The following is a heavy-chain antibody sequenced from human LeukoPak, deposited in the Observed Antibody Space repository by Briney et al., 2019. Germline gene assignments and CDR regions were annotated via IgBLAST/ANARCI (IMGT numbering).Heavy chain of an antibody. CDR3: ARRPTMVRGANDY. Sequence: SETLSLTCTVSGGSISSSSYYWGWIRQPPGKGLEWIGSIYYSGSTYYNPSLKSRVTISVDTSKNQFSLKLSSVTAADTAVYYCARRPTMVRGANDYWGQGTLVTVSS. CDR1: GGSISSSSYY. J-gene: IGHJ4*02. V-gene: IGHV4-39*01. CDR2: IYYSGST. D-gene: IGHD3-10*01.